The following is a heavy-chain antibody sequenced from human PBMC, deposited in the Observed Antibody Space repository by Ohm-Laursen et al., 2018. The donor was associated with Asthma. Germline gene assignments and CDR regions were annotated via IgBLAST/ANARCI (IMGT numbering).Heavy chain of an antibody. CDR1: GFTFSSYA. CDR2: ISYDGSNK. CDR3: ARDSSIAARGLNFDY. V-gene: IGHV3-30-3*01. J-gene: IGHJ4*02. D-gene: IGHD6-6*01. Sequence: SLRLSCSASGFTFSSYAMHWVRQAPGKGLEWVAVISYDGSNKYYADSVKGRFTISRDNSKNTLYLQMNSLRAEDTAVYYCARDSSIAARGLNFDYWGQGTLVTVSS.